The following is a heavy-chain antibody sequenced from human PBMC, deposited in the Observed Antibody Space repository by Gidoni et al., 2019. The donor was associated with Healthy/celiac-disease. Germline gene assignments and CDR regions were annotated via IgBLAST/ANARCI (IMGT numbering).Heavy chain of an antibody. CDR1: GGSFSGYY. Sequence: QVQLPQWVAGLLKPSDTLSLPCAVYGGSFSGYYWRWIRQPHGKGLEGIGEINHSGSTNDKPSLKSRVTISLDTSKNQCSLKLSSVTAADKAVYYCARAGVRPPQPSRSYGPLFDYWGQGTLVTVSS. V-gene: IGHV4-34*01. D-gene: IGHD3-10*01. J-gene: IGHJ4*02. CDR3: ARAGVRPPQPSRSYGPLFDY. CDR2: INHSGST.